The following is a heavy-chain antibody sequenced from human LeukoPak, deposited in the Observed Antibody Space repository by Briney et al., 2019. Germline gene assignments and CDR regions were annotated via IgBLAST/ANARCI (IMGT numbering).Heavy chain of an antibody. D-gene: IGHD3-10*01. CDR2: INAGNGNT. J-gene: IGHJ4*02. CDR1: GYTFTSYA. V-gene: IGHV1-3*01. CDR3: ARDPQGYGSGSYYKPYDY. Sequence: ASVKVSCKASGYTFTSYAMHWVRQAPGQRLKWMGWINAGNGNTKYSQKFQGRVTITRDTSPSTAYMELSSLRSEDTAVYYCARDPQGYGSGSYYKPYDYWGQGTLVTVSS.